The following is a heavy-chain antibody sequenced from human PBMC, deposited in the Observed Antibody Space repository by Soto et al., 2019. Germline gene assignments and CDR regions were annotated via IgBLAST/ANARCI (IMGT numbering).Heavy chain of an antibody. Sequence: GGSLRLSCAASGFTLRTYAMHWVRQAPGKGLEWVALASQDGDNKFYVDSVKGRFTISRDNSRNTLYLQMNSLRADDTAVYYCAKDIMRGGAVPFYFYYGMDVWGQGTTVTVSS. J-gene: IGHJ6*02. CDR2: ASQDGDNK. CDR1: GFTLRTYA. CDR3: AKDIMRGGAVPFYFYYGMDV. V-gene: IGHV3-30*18. D-gene: IGHD2-8*01.